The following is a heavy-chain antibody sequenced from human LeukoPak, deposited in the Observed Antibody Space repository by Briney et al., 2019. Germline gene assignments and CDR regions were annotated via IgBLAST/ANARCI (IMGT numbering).Heavy chain of an antibody. J-gene: IGHJ4*02. CDR1: GFTLNNAW. V-gene: IGHV3-15*01. CDR3: CKVVRGKNFFEN. Sequence: GGSLRLSCVASGFTLNNAWMSWVRQAPGKGLEWVGHIKGNNDGGTTDHAPPVKGRFAISRDDSKNTLSLQMNSLKTEDTAVYYCCKVVRGKNFFENWGQGTLVAVSS. CDR2: IKGNNDGGTT. D-gene: IGHD6-6*01.